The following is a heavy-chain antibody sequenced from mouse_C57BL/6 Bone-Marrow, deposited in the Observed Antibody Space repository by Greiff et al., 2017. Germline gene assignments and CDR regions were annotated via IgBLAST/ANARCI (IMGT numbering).Heavy chain of an antibody. V-gene: IGHV6-6*01. CDR3: TRGALPYYYAMDY. CDR1: GFTFSDAW. J-gene: IGHJ4*01. Sequence: DVHLVESGGGLVQPGGSMKLSCAASGFTFSDAWMDWVRQSPEKGLEWVAEIRNKANNHATYYAESVKGRFTISRDDSKSSVYLQMNSLRAEDTGIYYCTRGALPYYYAMDYWGQGTSVTVSS. CDR2: IRNKANNHAT.